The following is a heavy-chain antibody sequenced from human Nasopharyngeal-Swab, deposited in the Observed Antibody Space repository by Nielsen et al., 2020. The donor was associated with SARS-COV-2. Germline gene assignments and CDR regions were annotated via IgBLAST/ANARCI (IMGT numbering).Heavy chain of an antibody. J-gene: IGHJ4*02. CDR1: GFSLSTSGMC. CDR3: AHRLAAYSGPYFDY. CDR2: IYWDDDK. D-gene: IGHD2-15*01. Sequence: SGPTLVKPTQTLILTCTFSGFSLSTSGMCVSWIRQPPGKALEWLALIYWDDDKRYSPSLKSRLTITKDTSKNQVVLTMTNMDPVDTATYYCAHRLAAYSGPYFDYWGQGTLVTVSS. V-gene: IGHV2-5*08.